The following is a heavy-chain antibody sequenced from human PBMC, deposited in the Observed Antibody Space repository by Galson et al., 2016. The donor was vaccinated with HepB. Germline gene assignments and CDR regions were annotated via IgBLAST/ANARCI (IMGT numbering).Heavy chain of an antibody. V-gene: IGHV3-30-3*01. J-gene: IGHJ4*02. CDR2: ISYDGSNK. Sequence: SLRLSCAASGFTSSSHAMHWVRQAPGKGLKWVALISYDGSNKYYADSVKGRFTISRDTSKNTLYLLMNSLRAEDTAMYYCARAYSSSWIYFDYWGQGTLVTVPS. CDR3: ARAYSSSWIYFDY. CDR1: GFTSSSHA. D-gene: IGHD6-13*01.